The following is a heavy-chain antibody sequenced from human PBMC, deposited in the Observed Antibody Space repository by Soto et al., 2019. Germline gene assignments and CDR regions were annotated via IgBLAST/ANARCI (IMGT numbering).Heavy chain of an antibody. J-gene: IGHJ4*02. CDR2: IYWDDDD. V-gene: IGHV2-5*02. D-gene: IGHD3-9*01. CDR3: AHSGDILTGYPFDY. CDR1: GFSLSTIGVG. Sequence: QITLKESGPTLVKPTQTLTLTCSVSGFSLSTIGVGVGWIRQPPGKALEWLAIIYWDDDDRYSPFLRSRLTITKDTSKNQVVLTMTHMDPVDTATYYCAHSGDILTGYPFDYWGQGTLVTVSS.